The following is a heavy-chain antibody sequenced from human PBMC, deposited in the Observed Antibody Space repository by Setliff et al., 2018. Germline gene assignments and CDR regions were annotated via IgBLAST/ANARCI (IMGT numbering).Heavy chain of an antibody. CDR3: AKVPNYISTTWSPDAY. CDR1: GFIFSDAW. J-gene: IGHJ4*02. D-gene: IGHD1-26*01. Sequence: GGSLRLSCAGSGFIFSDAWMTWVRQAPGKGLEWVGRIKSKTDGGTTDYAAPVKGRFTISRDDSKDTLYLQMNGLKTEDTAVYYCAKVPNYISTTWSPDAYWGQGTLVTVSS. CDR2: IKSKTDGGTT. V-gene: IGHV3-15*01.